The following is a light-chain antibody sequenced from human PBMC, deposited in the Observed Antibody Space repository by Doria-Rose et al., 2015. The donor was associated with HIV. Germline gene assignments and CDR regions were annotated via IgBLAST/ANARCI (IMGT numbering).Light chain of an antibody. CDR2: DGS. CDR1: QSFSSTY. Sequence: TQSPGTLSLSPGERATLSCRASQSFSSTYLAWYQQKPGQAPSLLIYDGSTEATGIPDRFSASGSGTDFTLTINRLEPEDFALYYCHQYGTSWTFGQGTKVEI. V-gene: IGKV3-20*01. CDR3: HQYGTSWT. J-gene: IGKJ1*01.